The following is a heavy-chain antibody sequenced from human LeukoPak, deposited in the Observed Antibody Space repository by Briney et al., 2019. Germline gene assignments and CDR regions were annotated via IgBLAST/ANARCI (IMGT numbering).Heavy chain of an antibody. Sequence: SETLSLTCTVSGGSISSSSYYWGWIRQPPGKGLEWIGSIYYSGSTYYNPSLKSRVTISVDTSKNQFSLKLSSVTAADTAVYYCAREGYCSGGSCPTTVTPDPPDYWGQGTLVTVSS. CDR1: GGSISSSSYY. J-gene: IGHJ4*02. V-gene: IGHV4-39*07. CDR3: AREGYCSGGSCPTTVTPDPPDY. D-gene: IGHD2-15*01. CDR2: IYYSGST.